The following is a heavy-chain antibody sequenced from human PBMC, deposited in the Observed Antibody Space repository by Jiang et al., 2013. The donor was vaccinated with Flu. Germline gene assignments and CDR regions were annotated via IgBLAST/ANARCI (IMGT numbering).Heavy chain of an antibody. CDR1: GRSISSTNW. J-gene: IGHJ4*02. D-gene: IGHD3-10*01. CDR2: IYHSGST. V-gene: IGHV4-4*02. Sequence: LLKPSETLSLTCAVSGRSISSTNWWSWVRQPPGKGLEWIGEIYHSGSTNYNPSLKSRVTISVDKSKNQVSLKLNSVTAADTAVYYCASDGEIGNYFDYWGQGTLVTVSS. CDR3: ASDGEIGNYFDY.